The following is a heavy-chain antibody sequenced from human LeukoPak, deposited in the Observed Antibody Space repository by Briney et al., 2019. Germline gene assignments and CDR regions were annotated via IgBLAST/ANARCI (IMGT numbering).Heavy chain of an antibody. CDR3: AREKRGYCGSTSCQQVVGYCDY. CDR1: GFTVSSNY. CDR2: IYSGGST. D-gene: IGHD2-2*01. Sequence: SGGSLRLSCAASGFTVSSNYMSWVRQAPGKGLEWVSVIYSGGSTYYADSVKGRFTISRDNSKHTLYLQMNSLRAEDTAVYYCAREKRGYCGSTSCQQVVGYCDYGAQDTLVPVS. J-gene: IGHJ4*02. V-gene: IGHV3-53*01.